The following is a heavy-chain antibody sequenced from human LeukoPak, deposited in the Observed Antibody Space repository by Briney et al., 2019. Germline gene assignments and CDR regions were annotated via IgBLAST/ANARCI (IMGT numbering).Heavy chain of an antibody. CDR3: ARVPMRGDLTGLDY. CDR1: GGTFSSYA. D-gene: IGHD7-27*01. Sequence: ASVKVSCKASGGTFSSYAISWVRQAPGQGLEWMGGIIPIFGTANYAQKFQGRVTITTDESTSTAYMELSSLRSEDTAVYYCARVPMRGDLTGLDYWGQGTLVTVSS. V-gene: IGHV1-69*05. CDR2: IIPIFGTA. J-gene: IGHJ4*02.